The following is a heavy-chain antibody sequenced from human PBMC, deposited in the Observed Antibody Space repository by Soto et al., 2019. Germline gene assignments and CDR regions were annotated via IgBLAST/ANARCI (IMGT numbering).Heavy chain of an antibody. V-gene: IGHV3-11*06. CDR1: GFTFSYYY. Sequence: GGSLRLSCAAYGFTFSYYYMSWIRQAPGKGLEWVSYISSSSSYTNYADSVKGRFTISRDNAKNSLYLQMNSLRAEDTAVYYCARSQGRGPPGYWGQGTLVTVSS. D-gene: IGHD5-12*01. CDR2: ISSSSSYT. J-gene: IGHJ4*02. CDR3: ARSQGRGPPGY.